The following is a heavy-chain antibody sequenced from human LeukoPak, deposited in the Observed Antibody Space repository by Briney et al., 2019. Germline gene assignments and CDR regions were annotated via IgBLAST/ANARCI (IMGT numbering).Heavy chain of an antibody. Sequence: SETLSLTCAVSGGSLSSGDYYWSWIRQPPGKGLEWIGYIYYSGSTYYNPSLKSRVTISVDTSKNQFSLKLSSVTAADTAVYYCARGYDFWSGYLNNHDAFDIWGQGTMVTVSS. J-gene: IGHJ3*02. CDR3: ARGYDFWSGYLNNHDAFDI. V-gene: IGHV4-30-4*08. CDR1: GGSLSSGDYY. CDR2: IYYSGST. D-gene: IGHD3-3*01.